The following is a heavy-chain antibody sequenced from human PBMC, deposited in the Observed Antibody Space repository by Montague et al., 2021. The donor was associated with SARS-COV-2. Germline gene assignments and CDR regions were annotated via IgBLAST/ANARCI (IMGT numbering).Heavy chain of an antibody. Sequence: SLRLSCAAPGFTFSSYAMSWVRQAPGKGLEWVSGISDSGGSTYYADSVKGRFTISRDNSKNTLYLQMNSLRAEDTAVYYCAKGGERITMIVVVITLADFDYWGQGTLVTVSS. D-gene: IGHD3-22*01. CDR3: AKGGERITMIVVVITLADFDY. V-gene: IGHV3-23*01. J-gene: IGHJ4*02. CDR2: ISDSGGST. CDR1: GFTFSSYA.